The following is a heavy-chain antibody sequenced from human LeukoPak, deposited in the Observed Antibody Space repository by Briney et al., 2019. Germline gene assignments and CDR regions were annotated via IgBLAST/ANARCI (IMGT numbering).Heavy chain of an antibody. D-gene: IGHD2-2*01. J-gene: IGHJ4*02. CDR3: AREDANSTTTRALDY. CDR2: ISTSGNT. Sequence: TTSETLSLTCTVSGGSISGYYLNWIRQPPGKGLEWIGYISTSGNTNYNPSLKSRVTMSLDTSMSQSSLNLNSVTAADTAVYYCAREDANSTTTRALDYWGQGALVTVSS. V-gene: IGHV4-4*09. CDR1: GGSISGYY.